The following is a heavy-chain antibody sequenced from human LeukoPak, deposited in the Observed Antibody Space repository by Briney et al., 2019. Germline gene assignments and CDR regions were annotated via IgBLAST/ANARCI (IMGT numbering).Heavy chain of an antibody. CDR3: ARDRWSYDPQGGFDC. J-gene: IGHJ4*02. V-gene: IGHV3-23*01. CDR1: GFTFSNCA. D-gene: IGHD3-22*01. CDR2: ISGSGSST. Sequence: PGGSLRLSCAASGFTFSNCAMSWVRQAPEKGLEWVSGISGSGSSTYYADSVKGRFTISRDNSENTLSLQMNSLRAEDTAVYYCARDRWSYDPQGGFDCWGQGTLVTVSS.